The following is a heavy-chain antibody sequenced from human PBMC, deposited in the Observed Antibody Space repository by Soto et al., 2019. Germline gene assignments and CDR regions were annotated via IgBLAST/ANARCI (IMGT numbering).Heavy chain of an antibody. CDR2: IQSGGTT. V-gene: IGHV3-66*01. D-gene: IGHD2-15*01. Sequence: EVQLVESGGGLVQPGGSLRLSCAASGFTVSSKYMTWVRQAPGKGLEWVSLIQSGGTTYYADSVKGRFTISRDTSENMLHLQMDSLRVEYRAVYYWARDDVLCDGGRCYGIPLYVWGKGTTVTVSS. J-gene: IGHJ6*04. CDR3: ARDDVLCDGGRCYGIPLYV. CDR1: GFTVSSKY.